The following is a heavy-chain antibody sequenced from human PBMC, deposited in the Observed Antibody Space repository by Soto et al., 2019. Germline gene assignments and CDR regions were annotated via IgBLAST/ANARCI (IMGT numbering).Heavy chain of an antibody. D-gene: IGHD6-13*01. CDR1: GFPLSTRGMC. Sequence: SGPTLVNPTHTLTLTCTFSGFPLSTRGMCVSWIRQPPGKALEWLALIDWEDDKFYSTSLKTRLTISKDTSKNQVVLTVTNVDHVDTATYYCARGPKAIAGAWLDPWGQGTLVTVSS. J-gene: IGHJ5*02. V-gene: IGHV2-70*01. CDR3: ARGPKAIAGAWLDP. CDR2: IDWEDDK.